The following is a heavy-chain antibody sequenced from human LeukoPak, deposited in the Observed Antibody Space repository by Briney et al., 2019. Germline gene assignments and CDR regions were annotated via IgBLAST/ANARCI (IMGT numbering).Heavy chain of an antibody. J-gene: IGHJ4*02. Sequence: GGSLRLSCAASGFXFSSYEINWVRQAPGKGLEWVSYISSSGSTIYYADSVKGRFTISRDNAKNSLYLQMNSLRAEDTAVYYCSREQLVLGFDYWGQGTLVTVSS. CDR3: SREQLVLGFDY. CDR2: ISSSGSTI. D-gene: IGHD6-13*01. CDR1: GFXFSSYE. V-gene: IGHV3-48*03.